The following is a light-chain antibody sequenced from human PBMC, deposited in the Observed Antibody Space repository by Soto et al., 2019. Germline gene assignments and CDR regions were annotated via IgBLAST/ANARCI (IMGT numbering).Light chain of an antibody. CDR3: SSYTSSSTLAYV. V-gene: IGLV2-14*01. CDR1: SSDVGGYNY. Sequence: QSALTQPASVSGSPGQSITISCTGTSSDVGGYNYVSWYQQHPGKAPKLMIYEVSNRPSGVSNRFSGSKSGNTASLTISGLQAEDEADYYRSSYTSSSTLAYVFGTGTKLTVL. J-gene: IGLJ1*01. CDR2: EVS.